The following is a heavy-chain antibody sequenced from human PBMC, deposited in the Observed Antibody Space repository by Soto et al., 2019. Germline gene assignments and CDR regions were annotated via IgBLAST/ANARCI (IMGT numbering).Heavy chain of an antibody. J-gene: IGHJ5*01. CDR2: IFFNGTA. D-gene: IGHD2-2*01. CDR1: GGSIPNYSIINYY. Sequence: QLQESGPRLVKPSETLSVTCTVSGGSIPNYSIINYYWTWIRLPPGRGLEWVGHIFFNGTATYNPTLMSRLTISVEVSRHQFSLRLTSVTAADTAMYYCSRRGGCNAKHYDSWGQGGLASFSS. V-gene: IGHV4-59*01. CDR3: SRRGGCNAKHYDS.